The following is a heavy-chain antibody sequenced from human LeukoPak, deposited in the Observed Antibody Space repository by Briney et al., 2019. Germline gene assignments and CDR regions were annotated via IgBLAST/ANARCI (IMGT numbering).Heavy chain of an antibody. CDR2: INPSGGST. J-gene: IGHJ6*02. CDR3: ARPLRSNDGMDV. CDR1: GYTFTSYY. Sequence: GASVKVSCKASGYTFTSYYMHWVRQAPGQGLEWMGIINPSGGSTSYAQKFQGRVTMTRDTSTSTVYMELSSLRSEDTAVYYFARPLRSNDGMDVWGQGATVTVSS. V-gene: IGHV1-46*01. D-gene: IGHD2-8*01.